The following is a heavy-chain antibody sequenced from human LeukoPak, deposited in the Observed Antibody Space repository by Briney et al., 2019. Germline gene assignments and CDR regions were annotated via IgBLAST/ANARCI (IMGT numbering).Heavy chain of an antibody. CDR1: GYSFNNYD. CDR3: ARGGRYLPF. Sequence: ASVMVSCKTSGYSFNNYDISWLRQASGQGLEWVGWIHPNSGNTDYPQKFQGRVTITRDTSKRMAYMELSRLQSDDTAIYYCARGGRYLPFWGQGTMVIVSS. CDR2: IHPNSGNT. J-gene: IGHJ3*01. D-gene: IGHD3-16*02. V-gene: IGHV1-8*03.